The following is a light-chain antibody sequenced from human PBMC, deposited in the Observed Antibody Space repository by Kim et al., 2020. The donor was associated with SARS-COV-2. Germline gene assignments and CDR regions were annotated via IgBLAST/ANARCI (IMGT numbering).Light chain of an antibody. Sequence: DIQMTQSPSSLSASVGDRVTITCQASQDISNYLNWYQQKPGKAPKLLIYDASNLETGVPSRFSGSGSGTDFTFTISSLQPEDIATYYCQQYDKLPWTFGQGTK. CDR3: QQYDKLPWT. CDR2: DAS. J-gene: IGKJ1*01. V-gene: IGKV1-33*01. CDR1: QDISNY.